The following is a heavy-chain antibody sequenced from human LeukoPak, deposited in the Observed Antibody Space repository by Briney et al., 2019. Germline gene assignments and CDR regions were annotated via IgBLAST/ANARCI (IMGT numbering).Heavy chain of an antibody. CDR1: GFSFTNYS. J-gene: IGHJ3*02. D-gene: IGHD6-6*01. CDR3: ARTYGSSADAFDI. CDR2: ISDDGSNK. V-gene: IGHV3-30*04. Sequence: GRSLRLSCAASGFSFTNYSVHWVRQAPGKGLEWVALISDDGSNKYYADSVKGRFTISRDNAKNTLYLQMSSLRREDTAVYYCARTYGSSADAFDIWGQGTMVTVSS.